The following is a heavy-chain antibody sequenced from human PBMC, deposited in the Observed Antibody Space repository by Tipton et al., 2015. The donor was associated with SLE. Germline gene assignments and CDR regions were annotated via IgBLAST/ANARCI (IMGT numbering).Heavy chain of an antibody. J-gene: IGHJ4*02. CDR3: ARESPRGYSYGPFGS. V-gene: IGHV3-30*14. CDR1: GFTFSSYA. CDR2: ISYDGSNK. Sequence: SLRLSCVASGFTFSSYAMHWVRQAPGKGLEWVAVISYDGSNKYYADSVKGRFTISRDNSKNTLYLQMNSLRPEDTAVYYCARESPRGYSYGPFGSWGQGALVTVSS. D-gene: IGHD5-18*01.